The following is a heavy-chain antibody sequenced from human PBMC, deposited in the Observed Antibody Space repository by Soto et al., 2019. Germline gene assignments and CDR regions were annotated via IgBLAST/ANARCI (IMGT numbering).Heavy chain of an antibody. CDR1: GFTFSSYS. CDR2: ISSSSSYI. CDR3: AGGEPRPYGDSGDDAFDI. V-gene: IGHV3-21*01. D-gene: IGHD4-17*01. Sequence: GGSLRLSCAASGFTFSSYSMNWVRQAPGKGLEWVSSISSSSSYIYYADSVKGRFTISRDNAKNSLYLQMNSLRAEDTAVYYFAGGEPRPYGDSGDDAFDIWGQGTMVTVSS. J-gene: IGHJ3*02.